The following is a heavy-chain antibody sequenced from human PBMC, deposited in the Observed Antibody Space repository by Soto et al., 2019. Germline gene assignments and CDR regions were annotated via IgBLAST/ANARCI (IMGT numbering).Heavy chain of an antibody. CDR1: GYTLTELS. Sequence: ASVKVSCKVSGYTLTELSMHWVRQAPGKGLEWMGGFDPEDGETIYAQKFQGRVTMTEDTSTDTAHMELSSLRSEDTAVYYCATCISTSESDRLFDPCGQGTLVTVYS. CDR2: FDPEDGET. CDR3: ATCISTSESDRLFDP. V-gene: IGHV1-24*01. J-gene: IGHJ5*02. D-gene: IGHD2-2*01.